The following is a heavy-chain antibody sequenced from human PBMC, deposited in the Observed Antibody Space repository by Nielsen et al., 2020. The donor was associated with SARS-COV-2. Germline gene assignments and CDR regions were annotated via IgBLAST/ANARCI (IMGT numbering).Heavy chain of an antibody. CDR1: GGSISSSSYF. CDR3: ARVQYMATVTTYFDY. J-gene: IGHJ4*02. Sequence: SATLSLTCTVSGGSISSSSYFWGWIRQPPGKGLEWIGSIYYSGSTYYNPSLKSRVTMSADTSKNQFSLKLSSVTAADTAVYYCARVQYMATVTTYFDYWGQGTLVTVSS. CDR2: IYYSGST. V-gene: IGHV4-39*07. D-gene: IGHD4-17*01.